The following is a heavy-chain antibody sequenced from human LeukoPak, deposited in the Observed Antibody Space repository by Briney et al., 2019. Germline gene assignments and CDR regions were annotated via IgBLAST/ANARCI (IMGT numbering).Heavy chain of an antibody. CDR2: ISWNGGSI. Sequence: GGSLRLSCAASGFTFDDYAMYWVRQAPGKGLEWVSGISWNGGSIDYADSVKGRFTISRDNAKSSLYPQMSSLRGEDTALYYCARGRGYYFPVDYWGQGTLVTVSS. CDR1: GFTFDDYA. J-gene: IGHJ4*02. V-gene: IGHV3-9*01. D-gene: IGHD2/OR15-2a*01. CDR3: ARGRGYYFPVDY.